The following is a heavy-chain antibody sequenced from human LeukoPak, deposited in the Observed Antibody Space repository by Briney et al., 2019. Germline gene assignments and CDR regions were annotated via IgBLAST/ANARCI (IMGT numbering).Heavy chain of an antibody. Sequence: ASVKVSCKASGYTFTSYGISWVRQAPGQGLEWMGWISAYNGNTNYAQKLQGRVTMTTDTSTSTAYMELRSLRSDDTAVYYCARVEYYDYVWGSYQRAFDIWGQGTMVTVSS. CDR3: ARVEYYDYVWGSYQRAFDI. CDR2: ISAYNGNT. CDR1: GYTFTSYG. J-gene: IGHJ3*02. V-gene: IGHV1-18*01. D-gene: IGHD3-16*02.